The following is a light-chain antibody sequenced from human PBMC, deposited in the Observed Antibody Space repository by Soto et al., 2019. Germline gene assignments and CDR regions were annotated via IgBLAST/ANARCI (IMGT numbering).Light chain of an antibody. V-gene: IGLV2-11*01. J-gene: IGLJ2*01. CDR1: MRDVGAYNL. Sequence: QSALTQPASVSGSAGQSITIFCSGTMRDVGAYNLVSWYQQHPGTAPKLMIYDVTKRPSGVPDRFSGSKSGNTASLTISGLQAEDESDYYCCSFAGTYTIFGGGTKLTVL. CDR3: CSFAGTYTI. CDR2: DVT.